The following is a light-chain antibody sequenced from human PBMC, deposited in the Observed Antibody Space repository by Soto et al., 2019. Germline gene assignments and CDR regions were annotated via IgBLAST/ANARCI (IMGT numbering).Light chain of an antibody. CDR2: WAS. CDR1: QSVVNSSNNKNY. J-gene: IGKJ4*01. V-gene: IGKV4-1*01. CDR3: QQYYSAPLT. Sequence: DIVMTQSPDSLAVSLGERATINCKSSQSVVNSSNNKNYLVWYQQKPGQPPKALIYWASIRESGVPDRFSGSGSGTDFTLTISSLQAEDVAVYYCQQYYSAPLTFGGGTKVDIK.